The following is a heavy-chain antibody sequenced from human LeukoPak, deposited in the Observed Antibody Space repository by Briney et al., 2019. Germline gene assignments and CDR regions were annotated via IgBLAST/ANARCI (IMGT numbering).Heavy chain of an antibody. J-gene: IGHJ3*02. D-gene: IGHD3-3*01. CDR3: ARDMRFLEWFPHNHDAFDI. Sequence: SETLSLTCTVSGGSISSYYWSWIRQPAGKGLEWIGRIYTSGSTNYNPSLKSRVTISVGKSKNQFSLKLSSVTAADTAVYYCARDMRFLEWFPHNHDAFDIWGQGTMVTVSS. V-gene: IGHV4-4*07. CDR2: IYTSGST. CDR1: GGSISSYY.